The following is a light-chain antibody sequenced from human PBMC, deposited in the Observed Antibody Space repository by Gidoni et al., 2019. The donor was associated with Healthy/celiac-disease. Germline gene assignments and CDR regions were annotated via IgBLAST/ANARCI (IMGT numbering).Light chain of an antibody. J-gene: IGKJ2*04. CDR2: LGS. V-gene: IGKV2-28*01. CDR3: MQALQIPSS. Sequence: DIVMTQSPLSLPVTPGEPASVSCRSSQSLLHSNGYNYLDWYLQKPGQSPQLLIYLGSNRASGVPDRFSGSGSGTDFTLKISRVEAEDVGVYYCMQALQIPSSFXQXTKLEIK. CDR1: QSLLHSNGYNY.